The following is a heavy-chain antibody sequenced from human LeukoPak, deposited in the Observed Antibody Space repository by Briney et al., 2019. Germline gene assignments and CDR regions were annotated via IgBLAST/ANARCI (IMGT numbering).Heavy chain of an antibody. Sequence: GRSLRLSCAASGFTFSSYAMSWVRQAPGKGLEWVSAISGSGGSTYYADSVKGRFTISRDNSKNTLYLQMNSLRAEDTAVYYCAKWVITFGGVIGPSGFDYWGQGTLVTVSS. CDR1: GFTFSSYA. D-gene: IGHD3-16*02. V-gene: IGHV3-23*01. CDR2: ISGSGGST. CDR3: AKWVITFGGVIGPSGFDY. J-gene: IGHJ4*02.